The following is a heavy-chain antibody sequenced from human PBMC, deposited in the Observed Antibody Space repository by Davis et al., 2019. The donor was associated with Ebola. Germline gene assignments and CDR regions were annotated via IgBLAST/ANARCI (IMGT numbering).Heavy chain of an antibody. CDR1: GFTFISYG. CDR3: AKIMSYYYGMDV. V-gene: IGHV3-30*18. J-gene: IGHJ6*02. CDR2: ISHDGKNQ. Sequence: GGSLRLSCAASGFTFISYGMHWVRQAPGKGLEWVAVISHDGKNQYYADSVKGRFTISRDNSENTLFLQMSSLRPEDTAVYYCAKIMSYYYGMDVWGQGTTVTVSS.